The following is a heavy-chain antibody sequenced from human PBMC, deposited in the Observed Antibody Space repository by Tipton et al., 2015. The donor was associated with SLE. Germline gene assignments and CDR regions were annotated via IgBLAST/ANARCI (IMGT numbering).Heavy chain of an antibody. D-gene: IGHD6-25*01. CDR3: ARDRAAQYYSYYYMDV. J-gene: IGHJ6*03. CDR1: GFTFSTYW. CDR2: INGGGIST. V-gene: IGHV3-74*01. Sequence: SLRLSCAASGFTFSTYWMGWVRQAPGKGLVWVSRINGGGISTPYADSVRGRFTISRDNAKNTLYLQMNTLRADGTAGYYCARDRAAQYYSYYYMDVWGKGTTVTISS.